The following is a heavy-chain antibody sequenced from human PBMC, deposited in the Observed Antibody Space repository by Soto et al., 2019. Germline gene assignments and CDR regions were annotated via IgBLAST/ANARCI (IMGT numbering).Heavy chain of an antibody. V-gene: IGHV4-59*12. CDR2: VSDSGST. Sequence: QVQLQESGPGLVKPSETLSLMCTVSGGSITNYYWSWIRQSPAKGPEWIGYVSDSGSTKYNPSLKSRVTISVDTSKNQFSLKLTSLTAADTAVYYCARERVGHSAMDVWGQGTTVTVSS. CDR1: GGSITNYY. J-gene: IGHJ6*02. CDR3: ARERVGHSAMDV. D-gene: IGHD1-26*01.